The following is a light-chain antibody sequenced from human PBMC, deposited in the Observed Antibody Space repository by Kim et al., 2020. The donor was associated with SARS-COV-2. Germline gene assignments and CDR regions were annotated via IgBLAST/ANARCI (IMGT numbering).Light chain of an antibody. CDR2: WAS. V-gene: IGKV4-1*01. CDR3: QQYYRTPLT. CDR1: QSVLYSSNNKDC. J-gene: IGKJ5*01. Sequence: DIVMTQSPDSLAVSLGERATINCKSSQSVLYSSNNKDCLAWYQQKPGQPPRLLIYWASTRETGVPDRFSGGGSGTDFTLTISRLQAEDVAVCYCQQYYRTPLTFGQGKRLEIK.